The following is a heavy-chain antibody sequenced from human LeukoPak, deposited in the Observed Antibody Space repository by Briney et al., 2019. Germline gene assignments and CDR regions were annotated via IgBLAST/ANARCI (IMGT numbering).Heavy chain of an antibody. CDR1: GFTFTNYG. CDR2: VRYDGGNK. J-gene: IGHJ4*02. V-gene: IGHV3-30*02. D-gene: IGHD4-17*01. CDR3: AKDGTTVTTGRGYFDY. Sequence: PGGSLRLSXVASGFTFTNYGMHWVRQAPGKGLEWVAFVRYDGGNKYYADSAKGRFTISRDNSKNTLYLQLNSLRTEDTAVYYCAKDGTTVTTGRGYFDYWGQGALVTVSS.